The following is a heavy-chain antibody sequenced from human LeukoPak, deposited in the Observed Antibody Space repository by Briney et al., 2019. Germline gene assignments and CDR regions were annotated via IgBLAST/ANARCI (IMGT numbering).Heavy chain of an antibody. D-gene: IGHD6-19*01. CDR2: ITWNSGSI. J-gene: IGHJ6*02. CDR1: GFTFYDCA. V-gene: IGHV3-9*01. Sequence: GRSLRLSCAASGFTFYDCAMHWVRQAPGKGLEWVSGITWNSGSIGYADSVKGRFTISRDNAKNFLYLQMNSLRAEDTAFYYCAKDRCSGWSCGMDVWGQGTTVTVSS. CDR3: AKDRCSGWSCGMDV.